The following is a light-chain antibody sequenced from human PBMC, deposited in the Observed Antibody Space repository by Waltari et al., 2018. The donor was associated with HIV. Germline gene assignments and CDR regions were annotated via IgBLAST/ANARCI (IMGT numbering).Light chain of an antibody. Sequence: EIVLTQSPGPLSLSPGDRATLCCRASQNVDSNYIDWYQHKSGQPPRLLISGASSRATGIPDKFGGSGSGTHFTLTINELAPEDFAMYYCQQYGTSPTFGQGTKVEI. CDR1: QNVDSNY. CDR3: QQYGTSPT. CDR2: GAS. J-gene: IGKJ1*01. V-gene: IGKV3-20*01.